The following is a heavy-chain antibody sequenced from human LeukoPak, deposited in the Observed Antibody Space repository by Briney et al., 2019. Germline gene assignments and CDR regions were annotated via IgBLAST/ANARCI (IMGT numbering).Heavy chain of an antibody. V-gene: IGHV1-18*01. CDR2: ISAYKGNT. CDR3: ARDLYYYGSGSYYDVFDV. D-gene: IGHD3-10*01. CDR1: GYTFSTYG. J-gene: IGHJ3*01. Sequence: EASVKVSFKASGYTFSTYGISWVRQAPGQGLEWMGWISAYKGNTYYAQKLQGRATMTTDTSTSTAYMELRSLRSDDTAIYYCARDLYYYGSGSYYDVFDVWGQGTMVTVSS.